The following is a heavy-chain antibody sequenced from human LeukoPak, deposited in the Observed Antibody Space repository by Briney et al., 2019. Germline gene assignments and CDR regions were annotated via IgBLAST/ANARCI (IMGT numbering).Heavy chain of an antibody. CDR1: GGTFSSYA. CDR3: AGTYSSSSKWDY. V-gene: IGHV1-69*06. Sequence: ASVKVPCKASGGTFSSYAISWVRQAPGQGLEWMGGIIPIFGTANYAQKFQGRVTITADKSTSTAYMELSSLRSEDTAVYYCAGTYSSSSKWDYWGQGTLVTVSS. J-gene: IGHJ4*02. D-gene: IGHD6-13*01. CDR2: IIPIFGTA.